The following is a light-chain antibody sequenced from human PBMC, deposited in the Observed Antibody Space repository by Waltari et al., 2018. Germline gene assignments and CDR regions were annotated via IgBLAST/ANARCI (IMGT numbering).Light chain of an antibody. CDR2: DLP. J-gene: IGLJ2*01. CDR3: SAYTSRGTLK. CDR1: SDDIGAYSY. Sequence: QSALTQPASVSGSPGQSITISCTGTSDDIGAYSYVTWYHQRPGKVPKLIIYDLPGRPSGVSNRFSGSKSGSTASLTVSGLQAEDEGLFYCSAYTSRGTLKFGGGTRVTVL. V-gene: IGLV2-14*03.